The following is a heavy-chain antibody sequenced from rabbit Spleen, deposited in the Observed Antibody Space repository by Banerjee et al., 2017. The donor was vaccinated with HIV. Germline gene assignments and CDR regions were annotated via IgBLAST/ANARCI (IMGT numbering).Heavy chain of an antibody. CDR3: ARDLVGVIGWNFYL. J-gene: IGHJ4*01. Sequence: QSLEESGGDLVQPEGSLTLTCKASGVSFSDRDVMCWVRQAPGKGLEWIACINVATGKPVYATWAKGRFTISRTSSTTVTLRMTSLTAADTATYFCARDLVGVIGWNFYLWGQGTLVTVS. V-gene: IGHV1S40*01. CDR1: GVSFSDRDV. D-gene: IGHD1-1*01. CDR2: INVATGKP.